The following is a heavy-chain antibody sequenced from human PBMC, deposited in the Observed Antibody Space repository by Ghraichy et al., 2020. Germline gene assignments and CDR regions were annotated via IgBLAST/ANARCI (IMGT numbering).Heavy chain of an antibody. J-gene: IGHJ6*02. CDR3: ARGRVLLPYYYYYYGMDV. CDR1: GGSFSGYY. CDR2: INHSGST. V-gene: IGHV4-34*01. Sequence: SETLSLTCAVYGGSFSGYYWSWIRQPPGKGLEWIGEINHSGSTNYNPSLKSRVTISVDTSKNQFSLKLSSVTAADTAVYYCARGRVLLPYYYYYYGMDVWGQGTTVTVSS. D-gene: IGHD2-15*01.